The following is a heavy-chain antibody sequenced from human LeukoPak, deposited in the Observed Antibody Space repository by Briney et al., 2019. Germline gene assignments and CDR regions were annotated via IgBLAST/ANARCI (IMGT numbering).Heavy chain of an antibody. CDR2: ISYDGSTK. Sequence: GGSLRLSCAASGFTFSSDGRHWVRQPPGKGLEWVAVISYDGSTKYYAASVKGRFTISRDNSKNTLYLQMNSMRAEDPAVYYCAKDYYYHSSGYPDYYYYGMDVWGQGATVTVSS. D-gene: IGHD3-22*01. J-gene: IGHJ6*02. V-gene: IGHV3-30*18. CDR3: AKDYYYHSSGYPDYYYYGMDV. CDR1: GFTFSSDG.